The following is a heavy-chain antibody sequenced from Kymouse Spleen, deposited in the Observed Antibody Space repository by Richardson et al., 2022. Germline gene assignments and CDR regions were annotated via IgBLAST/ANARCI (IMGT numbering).Heavy chain of an antibody. V-gene: IGHV4-34*01. CDR2: INHSGST. Sequence: QVQLQQWGAGLLKPSETLSLTCAVYGGSFSGYYWSWIRQPPGKGLEWIGEINHSGSTNYNPSLKSRVTISVDTSKNQFSLKLSSVTAADTAVYYCARCGYSYGYAFDIWGQGTMVTVSS. CDR1: GGSFSGYY. CDR3: ARCGYSYGYAFDI. J-gene: IGHJ3*02. D-gene: IGHD5-18,IGHD5-18*01.